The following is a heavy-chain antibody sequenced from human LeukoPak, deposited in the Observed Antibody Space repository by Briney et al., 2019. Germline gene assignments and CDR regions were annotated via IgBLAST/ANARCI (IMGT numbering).Heavy chain of an antibody. CDR1: GGSISSYY. CDR2: IYYSGST. CDR3: AREIVGATTGFDY. D-gene: IGHD1-26*01. V-gene: IGHV4-59*01. J-gene: IGHJ4*02. Sequence: PSETLSLTCTVSGGSISSYYWSWIRQPPGKGLEWIGYIYYSGSTNYNPSLKSRVTISVDTSKNQFSLELSSVTAADTAVYYCAREIVGATTGFDYWGQGTLVTVSS.